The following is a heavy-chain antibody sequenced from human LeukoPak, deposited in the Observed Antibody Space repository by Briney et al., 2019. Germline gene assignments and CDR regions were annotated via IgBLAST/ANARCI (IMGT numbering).Heavy chain of an antibody. CDR3: ARDGYSSSWGGIDY. D-gene: IGHD6-13*01. CDR1: GYSISRGYY. CDR2: IYQSGTT. V-gene: IGHV4-38-2*02. Sequence: SETLSLTCAVSGYSISRGYYSGWIRQPPGKGLEWIGTIYQSGTTYYNPSLKSRVTISVDTSKNQFSLKLSSVTAADTAVYYCARDGYSSSWGGIDYWGQGTLVTVSS. J-gene: IGHJ4*02.